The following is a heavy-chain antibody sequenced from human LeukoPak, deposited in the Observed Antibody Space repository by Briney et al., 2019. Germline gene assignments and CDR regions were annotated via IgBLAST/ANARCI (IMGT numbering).Heavy chain of an antibody. CDR3: ARDGPGPRGSYDY. D-gene: IGHD1-26*01. CDR2: ISNDGTRQ. V-gene: IGHV3-30-3*01. J-gene: IGHJ4*02. Sequence: GGSLRLYCAASGFTFSTYAMHWVRQAPGKGLEWVAVISNDGTRQYYADSMKGRFTISRDNSKDTLYLQLNSLRPEDTAVYYCARDGPGPRGSYDYWGQGTLVTVSS. CDR1: GFTFSTYA.